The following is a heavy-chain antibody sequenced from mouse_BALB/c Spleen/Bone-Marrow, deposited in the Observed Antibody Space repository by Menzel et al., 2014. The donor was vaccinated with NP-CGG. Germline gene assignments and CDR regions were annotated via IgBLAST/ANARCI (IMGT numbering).Heavy chain of an antibody. CDR3: ARFYGYDGMDY. CDR2: IYPGDGDT. CDR1: GYTFTSYW. V-gene: IGHV1-87*01. D-gene: IGHD2-2*01. J-gene: IGHJ4*01. Sequence: QVQLKQSGAELARPGASVKLSCKASGYTFTSYWMQWVKQRPGQGLEWIGAIYPGDGDTRYTQKFKGKAILTADKSSSTAYMQLSSLASEDSAVYYCARFYGYDGMDYWGQGTSVTVSS.